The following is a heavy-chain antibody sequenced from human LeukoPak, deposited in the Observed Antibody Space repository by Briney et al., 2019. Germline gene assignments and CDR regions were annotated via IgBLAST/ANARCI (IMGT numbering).Heavy chain of an antibody. CDR1: GFTFSDYY. CDR3: ARERRIRETDS. CDR2: ISSSGSTI. J-gene: IGHJ4*02. Sequence: PGGSLRLSCAASGFTFSDYYMSWIRQAPGKGLEWVSYISSSGSTIVYADSVKGRFTVSRDNAKNSMFLQMNSLRAEDTAVYYCARERRIRETDSWGQGTLVTVSS. V-gene: IGHV3-11*01. D-gene: IGHD2/OR15-2a*01.